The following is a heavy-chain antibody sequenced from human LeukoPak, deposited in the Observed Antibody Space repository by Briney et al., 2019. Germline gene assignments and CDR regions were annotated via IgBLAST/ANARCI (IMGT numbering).Heavy chain of an antibody. CDR1: GYTFTGYY. J-gene: IGHJ6*03. Sequence: ASVKVSCKASGYTFTGYYMHRVRQAPGQGLEWMGWINPNSGGTNYAQKFQGRVTMTRDTSISTAYMELSRLRSDDTAVYYCARSTIYYYYYMDVWGKGTTVTISS. CDR3: ARSTIYYYYYMDV. CDR2: INPNSGGT. V-gene: IGHV1-2*02.